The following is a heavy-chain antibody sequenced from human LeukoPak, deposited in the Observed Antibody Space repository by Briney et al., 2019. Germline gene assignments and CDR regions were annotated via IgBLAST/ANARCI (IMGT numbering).Heavy chain of an antibody. CDR2: INPNSGGT. J-gene: IGHJ4*02. CDR1: GYTFTGYY. CDR3: ARAFPMTTVRSFDY. V-gene: IGHV1-2*02. D-gene: IGHD4-17*01. Sequence: ASVKVSCKASGYTFTGYYMHWVRQAPGQGLEWMGWINPNSGGTNYAQKFQGRVTMTRDTSISTAYMELSRLRSDDTAAYYCARAFPMTTVRSFDYWGQGTLVTVSS.